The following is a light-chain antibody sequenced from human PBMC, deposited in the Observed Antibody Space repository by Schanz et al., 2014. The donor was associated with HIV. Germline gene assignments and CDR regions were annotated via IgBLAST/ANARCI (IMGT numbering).Light chain of an antibody. CDR1: YSDIGAYLY. CDR2: GVT. Sequence: QSALTQPASVSGSPGQSITIPCTGTYSDIGAYLYVSWYQQHPGRAPKLLIYGVTDRPSGVSHRFSGSKSDNTAALTISGLQTEDEADYYCASYTSSTTWVFGGGTKLTVL. CDR3: ASYTSSTTWV. J-gene: IGLJ3*02. V-gene: IGLV2-14*01.